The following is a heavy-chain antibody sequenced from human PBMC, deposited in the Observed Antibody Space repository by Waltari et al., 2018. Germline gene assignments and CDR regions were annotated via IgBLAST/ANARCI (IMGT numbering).Heavy chain of an antibody. J-gene: IGHJ4*02. D-gene: IGHD2-8*01. V-gene: IGHV4-59*01. Sequence: QVQLQESGPGLVKPSETLSLTCTVSGGSISSYYWSWIRQPPGKGLEWIGYIYYSGSTNYNPSLKSRVTISVDTSKNQFSLKLSSVTAADTAVYYCARVSTVLMVYPEGYFDYWGQGTLVTVSS. CDR1: GGSISSYY. CDR2: IYYSGST. CDR3: ARVSTVLMVYPEGYFDY.